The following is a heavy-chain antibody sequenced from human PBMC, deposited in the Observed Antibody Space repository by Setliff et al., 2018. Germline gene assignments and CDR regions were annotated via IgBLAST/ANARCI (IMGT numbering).Heavy chain of an antibody. J-gene: IGHJ6*03. Sequence: SETLSLTCAVSGYSISSDSYWGWIRQPPGKGLEWIASIYHTGSTYYNPSLKSRITMSVDTSKNQFSLKLTSVTAADTAVYYCARVSYSFWSGSYYFYYMDVWGKGTTVTVSS. V-gene: IGHV4-38-2*01. CDR2: IYHTGST. CDR1: GYSISSDSY. CDR3: ARVSYSFWSGSYYFYYMDV. D-gene: IGHD3-3*01.